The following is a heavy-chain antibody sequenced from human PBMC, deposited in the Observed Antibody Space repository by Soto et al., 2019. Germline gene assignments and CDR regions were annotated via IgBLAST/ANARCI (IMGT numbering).Heavy chain of an antibody. D-gene: IGHD3-3*01. Sequence: PGGSLRLSCAASGFTFSSYGMHWVRQAPGKGLEWVAVISYDGSNKYYADSVKGRFTISRDNSKNTLYLQMNSLRAEDTAVYYCAKDLIRYYDFWSGPNYYYYGMDVWGQGTTVTVSS. CDR2: ISYDGSNK. CDR3: AKDLIRYYDFWSGPNYYYYGMDV. CDR1: GFTFSSYG. J-gene: IGHJ6*02. V-gene: IGHV3-30*18.